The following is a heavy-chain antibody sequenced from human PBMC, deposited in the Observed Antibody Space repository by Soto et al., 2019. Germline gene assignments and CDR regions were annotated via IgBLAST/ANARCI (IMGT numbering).Heavy chain of an antibody. D-gene: IGHD2-15*01. Sequence: EVQLVESGGGLVKPGGSLRLSCAASGFIFSDYSMNWMRQAPGKGLEWVASISSDDNYIYYRDSVEGRFTISRDNAKNSLYLQMTSLGAADTAVYYCARGITCKGATCFGGGDYWGQGTLVTVSS. J-gene: IGHJ4*02. CDR1: GFIFSDYS. CDR2: ISSDDNYI. V-gene: IGHV3-21*02. CDR3: ARGITCKGATCFGGGDY.